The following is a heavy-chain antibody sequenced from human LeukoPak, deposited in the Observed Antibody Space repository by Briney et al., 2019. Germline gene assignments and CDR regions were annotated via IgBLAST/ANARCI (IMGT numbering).Heavy chain of an antibody. CDR3: AKGSKLCDY. Sequence: PGRSLRLPCAASEFTFSSYGMHWVRQAPGKGLEWVAVISYDGSNKYYADSVKGRFTISRDNSKNTLYLQMNSLRAEDTAVYYCAKGSKLCDYWGQGTLVTVSS. CDR2: ISYDGSNK. D-gene: IGHD2-2*01. J-gene: IGHJ4*02. CDR1: EFTFSSYG. V-gene: IGHV3-30*18.